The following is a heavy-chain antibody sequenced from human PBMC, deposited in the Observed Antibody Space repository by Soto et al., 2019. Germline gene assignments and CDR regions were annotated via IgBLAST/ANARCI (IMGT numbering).Heavy chain of an antibody. Sequence: QVLLQESGPGLVKPSGTLSLTCAVSGDSVSSSFWWTWVRQPPGKGLEWIGEIYHTETTNYAPSLKRRVTISLDKSMNQFSRRFNSVTPADTAVYYCARYDFGTFDNWGQGIRVTVSS. V-gene: IGHV4-4*02. D-gene: IGHD4-17*01. J-gene: IGHJ4*02. CDR3: ARYDFGTFDN. CDR1: GDSVSSSFW. CDR2: IYHTETT.